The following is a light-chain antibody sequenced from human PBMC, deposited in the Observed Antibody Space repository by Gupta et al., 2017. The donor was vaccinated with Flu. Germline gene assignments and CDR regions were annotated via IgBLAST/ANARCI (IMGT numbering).Light chain of an antibody. Sequence: FLLTQSHSVSESPETMVTISCTRSRGSIATTYVQWYPQPPGTAPNTVIFEDNRRPAGGPDRGAGSVDSSSNSAALTIGGLKTEDEADYFCQWEDSVTRYVGFGGGTKLTVL. CDR1: RGSIATTY. J-gene: IGLJ2*01. CDR3: QWEDSVTRYVG. V-gene: IGLV6-57*03. CDR2: EDN.